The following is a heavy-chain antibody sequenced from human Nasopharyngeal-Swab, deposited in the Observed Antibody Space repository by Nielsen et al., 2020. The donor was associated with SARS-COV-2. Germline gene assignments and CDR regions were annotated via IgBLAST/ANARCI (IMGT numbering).Heavy chain of an antibody. CDR3: ARGFIQLLHPYYYYYMDV. Sequence: SVKVSCKASGGTFSSYAISWVRQAPGQGLEWMGGIIPIFGKANYAQKFQGRVTITADESTSTAYMELSSLRSEDTAVYYCARGFIQLLHPYYYYYMDVWGKGATVTVSS. CDR2: IIPIFGKA. J-gene: IGHJ6*03. CDR1: GGTFSSYA. D-gene: IGHD2-2*01. V-gene: IGHV1-69*13.